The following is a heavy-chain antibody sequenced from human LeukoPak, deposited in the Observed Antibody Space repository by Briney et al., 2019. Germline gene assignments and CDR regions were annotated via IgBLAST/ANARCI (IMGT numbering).Heavy chain of an antibody. Sequence: PGGSLRLSRAASGFTFSSYWMSWVRQAPGKGLEWVAKIKQDGSEKYYVASVKGRFTISRDNAKNSLYLQMNSLRAEDTAVYYCARGVMSGWFGELGYYYMDVWGKGTTVTVSS. CDR3: ARGVMSGWFGELGYYYMDV. CDR2: IKQDGSEK. V-gene: IGHV3-7*01. J-gene: IGHJ6*03. D-gene: IGHD3-10*01. CDR1: GFTFSSYW.